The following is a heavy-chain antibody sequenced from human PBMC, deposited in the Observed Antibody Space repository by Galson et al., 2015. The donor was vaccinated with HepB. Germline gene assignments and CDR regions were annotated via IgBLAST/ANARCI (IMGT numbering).Heavy chain of an antibody. D-gene: IGHD3-10*01. V-gene: IGHV3-30*02. CDR2: IRYDGSNK. Sequence: SLRLSCAASGFTFSSYGMHWVRQAPGKGLEWVAFIRYDGSNKYYADSVKGRFTISRDNSKNTLYLQMNSLRAEDTAVYYCAKERRGESSYYYYGMDVWGQGTTVTVSS. CDR1: GFTFSSYG. CDR3: AKERRGESSYYYYGMDV. J-gene: IGHJ6*02.